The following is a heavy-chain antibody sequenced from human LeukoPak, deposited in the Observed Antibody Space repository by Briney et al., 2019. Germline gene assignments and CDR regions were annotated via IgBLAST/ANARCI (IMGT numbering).Heavy chain of an antibody. CDR1: GFTFSDYY. Sequence: PGGSLRLSCAAPGFTFSDYYMSWIRQAPGKGLEWVSYISSSGSTIYYADSVKGRFTISRDNAKNSLYLQMNSLRAEDTAVYYCARESIAVAGAPFDYWGQGTLVTVSS. CDR3: ARESIAVAGAPFDY. CDR2: ISSSGSTI. V-gene: IGHV3-11*04. J-gene: IGHJ4*02. D-gene: IGHD6-19*01.